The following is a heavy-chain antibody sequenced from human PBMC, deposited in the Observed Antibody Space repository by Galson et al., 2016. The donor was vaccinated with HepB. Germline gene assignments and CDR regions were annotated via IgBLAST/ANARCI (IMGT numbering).Heavy chain of an antibody. V-gene: IGHV3-53*01. Sequence: SLRLSCAASGFTVSSNYMSWVRQAPGKGLEWVSIIYSGGITYYADSVKGRFTVSRDNSKNTLYLQMNSLQADDTAVYYCVRERRTGAPYYFDHWGQGTLVTVSS. CDR3: VRERRTGAPYYFDH. D-gene: IGHD1-1*01. J-gene: IGHJ4*02. CDR1: GFTVSSNY. CDR2: IYSGGIT.